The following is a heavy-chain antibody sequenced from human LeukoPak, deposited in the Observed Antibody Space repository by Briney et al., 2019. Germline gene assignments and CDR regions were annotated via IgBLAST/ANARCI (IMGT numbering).Heavy chain of an antibody. V-gene: IGHV3-23*01. CDR3: ATEKGDSPDY. J-gene: IGHJ4*02. CDR1: GFTFSNYA. Sequence: GGSLRLSCAASGFTFSNYAMSWVRQAPGKGLEWVSGISGSGGNTYHADSVKGRSTISRDNSKNTLYVQMNNLRAEDTAVYYCATEKGDSPDYWGQGTLVTVSS. D-gene: IGHD2-21*01. CDR2: ISGSGGNT.